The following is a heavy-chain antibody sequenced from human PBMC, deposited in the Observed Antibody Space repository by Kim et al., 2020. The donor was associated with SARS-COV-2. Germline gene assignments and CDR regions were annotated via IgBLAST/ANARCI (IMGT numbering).Heavy chain of an antibody. D-gene: IGHD2-2*01. CDR1: GFTFSSYG. CDR2: ISYDGSNK. V-gene: IGHV3-33*05. CDR3: ARDTEDCSSTSCYVYY. J-gene: IGHJ4*01. Sequence: GGSLRLSCAASGFTFSSYGIHWVRQAPGKGLEWVAIISYDGSNKYYADSVKGRFTISRDNSKNTLYLQMNSLRAEDTAVYYCARDTEDCSSTSCYVYYWG.